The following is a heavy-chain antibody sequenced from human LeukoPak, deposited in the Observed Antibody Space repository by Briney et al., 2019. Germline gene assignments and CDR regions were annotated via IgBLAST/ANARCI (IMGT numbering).Heavy chain of an antibody. CDR3: ARGRIAAAGAIDY. J-gene: IGHJ4*02. V-gene: IGHV1-2*02. Sequence: ASVKVSCKASGYTFTGFYIHWVRQAPGQGLEWMAWINPRNGGSHSAQKFQGRVTLTRDTSISTAYMEMHKLTSDDTAFYYCARGRIAAAGAIDYWGQGARVTVS. CDR1: GYTFTGFY. D-gene: IGHD6-13*01. CDR2: INPRNGGS.